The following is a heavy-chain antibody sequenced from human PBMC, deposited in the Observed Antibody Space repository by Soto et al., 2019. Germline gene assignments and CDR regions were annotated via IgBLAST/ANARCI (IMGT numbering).Heavy chain of an antibody. V-gene: IGHV3-23*01. CDR2: LSPSGANA. J-gene: IGHJ4*02. CDR3: AKVSPLRIIWGPDDN. D-gene: IGHD3-16*01. CDR1: GFTFGNYA. Sequence: GGSLRLSCAAYGFTFGNYAMGFVRQAPGKGLEWVSTLSPSGANAHYADSVKGRFAISRDNSRNTVDLQMDSLRAEDTAIYYCAKVSPLRIIWGPDDNWGQGVLFTVSS.